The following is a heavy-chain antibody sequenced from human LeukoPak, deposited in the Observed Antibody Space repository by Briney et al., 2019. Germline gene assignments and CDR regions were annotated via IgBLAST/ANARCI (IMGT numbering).Heavy chain of an antibody. V-gene: IGHV4-39*01. J-gene: IGHJ4*02. CDR3: AGGYSYGYLVDY. Sequence: SETLSLTCTVSGGSISSSSYYWGWIRQPPGKGLEWIGSIYYSGSTYYNPSLKSRVTISVDTSKNQFSLKLSSVTAADTAVYYCAGGYSYGYLVDYWVQGTLVTVSS. D-gene: IGHD5-18*01. CDR2: IYYSGST. CDR1: GGSISSSSYY.